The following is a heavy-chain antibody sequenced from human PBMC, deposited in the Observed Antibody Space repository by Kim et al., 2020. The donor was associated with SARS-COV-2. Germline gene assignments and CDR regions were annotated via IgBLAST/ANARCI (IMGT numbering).Heavy chain of an antibody. J-gene: IGHJ4*02. CDR2: ST. Sequence: STNPHPPLKSRVTISVDTSKNQFSLKLSSVTAADTAVYYCARGIYSPSGYWGQGTLVTVSS. D-gene: IGHD5-18*01. V-gene: IGHV4-34*01. CDR3: ARGIYSPSGY.